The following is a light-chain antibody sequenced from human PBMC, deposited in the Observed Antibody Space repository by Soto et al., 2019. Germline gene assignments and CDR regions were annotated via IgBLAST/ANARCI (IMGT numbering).Light chain of an antibody. Sequence: DIQMTQSPSTLSASVGDIVTITCRASQDISAWLAWYQQKPGKPPKLVIYKATALETGVPSRFSGSGSGTEFTLTTSSLQPDDFTTYYCQQYSAFPWTFGQGTKVEI. J-gene: IGKJ1*01. CDR2: KAT. CDR1: QDISAW. V-gene: IGKV1-5*03. CDR3: QQYSAFPWT.